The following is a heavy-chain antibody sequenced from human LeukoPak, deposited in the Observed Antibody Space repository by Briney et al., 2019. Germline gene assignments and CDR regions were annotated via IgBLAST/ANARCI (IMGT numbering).Heavy chain of an antibody. CDR3: ARACNWFDP. CDR2: VNHSGST. J-gene: IGHJ5*02. Sequence: SETLSLTCAVYGGSFSGYYWSWIRQPPGKGLEWIGEVNHSGSTNYNPSLKSRVTISVDTSKNQFSLKLSSVTAADTAVYYCARACNWFDPWGQGTLVTVSS. V-gene: IGHV4-34*01. CDR1: GGSFSGYY.